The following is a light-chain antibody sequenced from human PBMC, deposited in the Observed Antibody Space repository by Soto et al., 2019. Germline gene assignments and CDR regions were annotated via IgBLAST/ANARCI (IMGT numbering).Light chain of an antibody. CDR1: QSLLHITGETF. J-gene: IGKJ5*01. V-gene: IGKV2D-29*02. CDR3: MQSTQLPPT. CDR2: EVS. Sequence: DVVMTQTPLSLSVAPGQSASISCKSSQSLLHITGETFLFWYLQKPGQSPQLLIYEVSTRVSGVPDRFSGSGSGTDFTLEISRVETDDVGIYYCMQSTQLPPTFGQGTRLET.